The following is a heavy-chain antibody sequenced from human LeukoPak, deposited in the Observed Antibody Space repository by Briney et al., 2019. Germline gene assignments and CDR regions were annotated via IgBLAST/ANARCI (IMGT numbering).Heavy chain of an antibody. CDR3: ARIGIRQTSSWYSRARLTDY. V-gene: IGHV4-34*01. CDR2: INHSGST. D-gene: IGHD6-13*01. J-gene: IGHJ4*02. Sequence: SETLSLTCAVYGGSFSGYYWSWIRLPPGKGLGRMGEINHSGSTNYNPSLKSRVNISVDTSKNQFSLKLSSVTAADTAVYYCARIGIRQTSSWYSRARLTDYWGQGTLVTVSS. CDR1: GGSFSGYY.